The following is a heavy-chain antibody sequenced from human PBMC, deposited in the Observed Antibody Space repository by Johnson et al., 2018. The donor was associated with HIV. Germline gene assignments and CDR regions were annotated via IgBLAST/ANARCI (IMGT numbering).Heavy chain of an antibody. CDR3: ARGGITMIVVVISPPDAFDI. CDR2: IKQDGSEK. J-gene: IGHJ3*02. D-gene: IGHD3-22*01. CDR1: GFTFSSYW. Sequence: VLLVESGGGLVQPGGSLRLSCAASGFTFSSYWMSWVRQAPGKGLEWVANIKQDGSEKYYVDSVKGRFTIYRDNAKNSLYLQMNSLRAEDTAVYYCARGGITMIVVVISPPDAFDIWGQGTMVTVSS. V-gene: IGHV3-7*03.